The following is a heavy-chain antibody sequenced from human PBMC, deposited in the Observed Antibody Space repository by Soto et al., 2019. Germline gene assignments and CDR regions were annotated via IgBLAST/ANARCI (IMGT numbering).Heavy chain of an antibody. CDR2: ISYDGSNK. J-gene: IGHJ4*02. CDR3: AKASSVAGPFDY. Sequence: PWGSLRLSCAASGFTFISYGIHWFRHSPVKWLEWVAVISYDGSNKYYADSVKGRFTISRDNSKNTLYLQMNSLRAEDTAVYYCAKASSVAGPFDYWGQGTLVTVSS. D-gene: IGHD6-19*01. CDR1: GFTFISYG. V-gene: IGHV3-30*18.